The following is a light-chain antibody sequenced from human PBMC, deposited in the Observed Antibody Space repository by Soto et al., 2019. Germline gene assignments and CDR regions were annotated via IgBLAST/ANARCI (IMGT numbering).Light chain of an antibody. Sequence: DIQMTQSPPSLSASVGDSVTINCRASQGISNKLAWYQQKPGKAPKLLIYAAATLQSGVPSRFSGSGSGTDFTLTISILQPDDVATYYCQKYNSVPTFGQGTRL. J-gene: IGKJ5*01. CDR3: QKYNSVPT. CDR2: AAA. CDR1: QGISNK. V-gene: IGKV1-27*01.